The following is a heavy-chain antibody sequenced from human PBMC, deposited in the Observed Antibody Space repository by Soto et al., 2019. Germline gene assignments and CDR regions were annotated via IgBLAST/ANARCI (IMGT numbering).Heavy chain of an antibody. D-gene: IGHD2-15*01. CDR3: ARPYCSGGSCPDYYYYGMDV. J-gene: IGHJ6*02. CDR2: IYPGDSDT. CDR1: GYSFTSYW. Sequence: LKISCKGSGYSFTSYWIGWVRQMPGKGLEWMGIIYPGDSDTRYSPSFQGQVTISADKSISTAYLQWSSLKASDTAMYYCARPYCSGGSCPDYYYYGMDVWGQGTTVTVSS. V-gene: IGHV5-51*01.